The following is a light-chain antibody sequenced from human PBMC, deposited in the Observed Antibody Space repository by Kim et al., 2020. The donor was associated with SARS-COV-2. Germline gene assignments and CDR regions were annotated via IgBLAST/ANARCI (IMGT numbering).Light chain of an antibody. CDR3: QQFNTYPL. J-gene: IGKJ2*01. CDR1: QGISSA. V-gene: IGKV1-13*02. CDR2: AVS. Sequence: AIQLTQSPSSLSASVGDRVTITCRASQGISSALAWYQQKPGKAPKLLIYAVSSLESGVPSRFSGSGSGTDFTLTISSLQPEDFATYYCQQFNTYPLFGQGTKLKI.